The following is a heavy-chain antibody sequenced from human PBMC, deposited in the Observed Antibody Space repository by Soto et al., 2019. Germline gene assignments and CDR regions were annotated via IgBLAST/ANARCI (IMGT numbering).Heavy chain of an antibody. CDR1: GGIFTNNA. J-gene: IGHJ6*02. Sequence: QVQGVQSGAEVKKPGSSVKVSCKVSGGIFTNNAISWVRQAPGQGLGGLGGVIPLFDTAYYAQIFRGRLRLSADGATTTAYMERSGLTSADTAVYFCATGGHNDGYNFYHGMDVWGQGTTVTVS. D-gene: IGHD5-18*01. CDR2: VIPLFDTA. CDR3: ATGGHNDGYNFYHGMDV. V-gene: IGHV1-69*01.